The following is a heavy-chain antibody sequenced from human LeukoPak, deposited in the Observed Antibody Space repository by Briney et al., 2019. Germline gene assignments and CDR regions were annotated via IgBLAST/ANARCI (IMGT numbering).Heavy chain of an antibody. J-gene: IGHJ6*03. CDR1: GFTFSSYA. CDR3: AKDGYSSGWNNYYYYMDV. Sequence: PGGSLRLSCAASGFTFSSYAMSWVRQAPGKGLEWVSAISGSGGSTYYADSVKGRFTISRDNSKNTLYLQMNSLRAEDTAVYYCAKDGYSSGWNNYYYYMDVWGKGTTVTVSS. CDR2: ISGSGGST. D-gene: IGHD6-19*01. V-gene: IGHV3-23*01.